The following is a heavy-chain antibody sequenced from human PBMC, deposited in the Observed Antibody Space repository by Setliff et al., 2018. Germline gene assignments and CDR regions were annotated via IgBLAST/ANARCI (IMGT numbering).Heavy chain of an antibody. D-gene: IGHD3-10*01. CDR1: GFTFSSLW. J-gene: IGHJ4*02. CDR2: INQDGSGK. CDR3: FGAGTCSY. V-gene: IGHV3-7*01. Sequence: PGESLKISCSASGFTFSSLWMAWVRQAPGRGLEWVANINQDGSGKYYVDSVKGRFTISRDNAKNSLSLQMNSLRTEDTAVYYCFGAGTCSYWGQGTQVTVSS.